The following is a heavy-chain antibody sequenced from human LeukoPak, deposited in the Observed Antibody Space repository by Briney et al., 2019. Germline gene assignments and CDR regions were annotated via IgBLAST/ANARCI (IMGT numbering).Heavy chain of an antibody. CDR1: GFTFSSYA. V-gene: IGHV3-23*03. Sequence: GGSLRLSCAASGFTFSSYAMSWVRQAPGKGLEWVSVIYSGGSTYYADSVKGRFTISRDNSKNTLYLQMNSLRAEDTAVYYCAKDRDILTGYYAFDIWGQGTMVTVSS. J-gene: IGHJ3*02. CDR2: IYSGGST. CDR3: AKDRDILTGYYAFDI. D-gene: IGHD3-9*01.